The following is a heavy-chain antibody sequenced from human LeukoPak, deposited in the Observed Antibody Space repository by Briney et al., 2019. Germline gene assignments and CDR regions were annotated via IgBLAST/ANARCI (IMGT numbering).Heavy chain of an antibody. V-gene: IGHV3-23*01. CDR3: AKTYSGYDGVDY. Sequence: GGSLRLSCAASGFTFSSYSMNWVRQAPGKGLEWVSAISGSGDHTYYADSVRGRFTISRDNSKNTLYLQMNSLSAEDTAIYSCAKTYSGYDGVDYWGQGTLVTVSS. D-gene: IGHD5-12*01. CDR1: GFTFSSYS. J-gene: IGHJ4*02. CDR2: ISGSGDHT.